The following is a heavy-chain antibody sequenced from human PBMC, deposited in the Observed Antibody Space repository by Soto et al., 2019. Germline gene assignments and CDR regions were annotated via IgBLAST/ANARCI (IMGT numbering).Heavy chain of an antibody. J-gene: IGHJ4*01. CDR2: IYYTGST. V-gene: IGHV4-59*01. CDR1: GGSISNYY. D-gene: IGHD3-16*01. Sequence: SETLSLTCTVSGGSISNYYWIWIRQPPGKGLEWIGYIYYTGSTDYNPSLKSRITISADTSKNQFSLHLSSVTAADTAVYYGARGRGGYYSFDYGG. CDR3: ARGRGGYYSFDY.